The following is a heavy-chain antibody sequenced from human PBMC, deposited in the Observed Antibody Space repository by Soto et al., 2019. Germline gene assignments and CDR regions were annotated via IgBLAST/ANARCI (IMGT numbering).Heavy chain of an antibody. CDR1: GYIISAYY. J-gene: IGHJ4*02. D-gene: IGHD3-10*01. CDR2: IDPKNGGT. CDR3: GRDDYGIFPY. V-gene: IGHV1-2*02. Sequence: ASVKVSCKASGYIISAYYIHWVRQAPGQGLEWMGWIDPKNGGTVSAQKFQGRLTMTRDTSISTVYMDLSGLTSDDTALYYCGRDDYGIFPYWGQGSLVTVS.